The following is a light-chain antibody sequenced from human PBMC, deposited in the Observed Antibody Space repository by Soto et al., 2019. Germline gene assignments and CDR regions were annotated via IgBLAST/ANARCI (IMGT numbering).Light chain of an antibody. J-gene: IGKJ5*01. CDR2: DAS. CDR1: QNINNY. CDR3: QHYENLPT. Sequence: DIQMTQSPSSLSASVGDRVTITCQASQNINNYLNWYKQKPGRAPKLQIYDASNLEAGDSSRFRGSGYGTDFTFTISSLQPDDIASYYCQHYENLPTFGHGTRVDIK. V-gene: IGKV1-33*01.